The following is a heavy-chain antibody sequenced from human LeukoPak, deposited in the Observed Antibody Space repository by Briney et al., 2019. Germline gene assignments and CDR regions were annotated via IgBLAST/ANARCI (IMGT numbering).Heavy chain of an antibody. CDR1: GFTFSSYS. CDR2: ISSSSNYI. V-gene: IGHV3-21*01. Sequence: GGSLRLSCAASGFTFSSYSMNWARQAPGKGLEWVSYISSSSNYINYADSVKGRFTISRDYAKNSLYLQMNSLRAEDTAVYYCARDESLVRGAAFDYWGQGTLVTVSS. D-gene: IGHD3-10*01. CDR3: ARDESLVRGAAFDY. J-gene: IGHJ4*02.